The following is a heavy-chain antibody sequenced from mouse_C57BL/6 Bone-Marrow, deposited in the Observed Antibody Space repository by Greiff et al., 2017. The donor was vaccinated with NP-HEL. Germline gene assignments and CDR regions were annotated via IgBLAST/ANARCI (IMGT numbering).Heavy chain of an antibody. D-gene: IGHD2-1*01. CDR3: TYGNDYYARDD. CDR1: GYTFTSYW. J-gene: IGHJ4*01. Sequence: VQLKESGTVLARPGASVKMSCKTSGYTFTSYWMHWVNQRPGQGLEWIGAIYPGTSDTSYNQKFKGKAILTAVTSASTAYMEPSSLTNDDSAVYYCTYGNDYYARDDWGQGTAVTVSS. CDR2: IYPGTSDT. V-gene: IGHV1-5*01.